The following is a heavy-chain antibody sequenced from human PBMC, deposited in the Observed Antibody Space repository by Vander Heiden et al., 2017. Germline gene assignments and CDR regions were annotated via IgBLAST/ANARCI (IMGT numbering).Heavy chain of an antibody. V-gene: IGHV3-23*01. CDR2: ISVTDDNT. CDR3: AKSPYSSDY. D-gene: IGHD5-18*01. J-gene: IGHJ4*02. CDR1: GFTFRSYA. Sequence: EVQLLESGGGLVKPGGSLRLSCAASGFTFRSYAMSWVRQAPGKGLEWVSGISVTDDNTFYADSVKGRFTISRDNSKNTLYLQMYSLRAEDTAIYYCAKSPYSSDYWGQGTLVTVSS.